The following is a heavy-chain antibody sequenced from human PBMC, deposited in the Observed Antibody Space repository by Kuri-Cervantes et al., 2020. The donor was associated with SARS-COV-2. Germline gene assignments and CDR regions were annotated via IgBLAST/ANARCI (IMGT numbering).Heavy chain of an antibody. V-gene: IGHV4-59*01. CDR2: MYYSGST. D-gene: IGHD3-9*01. CDR3: ARAVERVTGLLDHFDP. J-gene: IGHJ5*02. CDR1: GGSISSDY. Sequence: SETLSLTCTVSGGSISSDYWSWIRRPPGKGLEWIGHMYYSGSTNHNPSLKSRVTISIDTSKNQFSLNLRSVTPADTAVYYCARAVERVTGLLDHFDPWGQGTLVTVSS.